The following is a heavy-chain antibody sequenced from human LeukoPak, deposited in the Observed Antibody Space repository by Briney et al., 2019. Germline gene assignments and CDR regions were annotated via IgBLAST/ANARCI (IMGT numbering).Heavy chain of an antibody. CDR3: ARVHSYYDILTGYYKGGPSFYFDY. D-gene: IGHD3-9*01. CDR1: GGSFSGYY. J-gene: IGHJ4*02. CDR2: INHSGST. V-gene: IGHV4-34*01. Sequence: PSETLSLTCAVYGGSFSGYYWSWIRQPPGKGLEWIGEINHSGSTNYNPSLKSRVTISVDTSKNQFSLKLSSVTAADTAVYYCARVHSYYDILTGYYKGGPSFYFDYWGQGTLVTVSS.